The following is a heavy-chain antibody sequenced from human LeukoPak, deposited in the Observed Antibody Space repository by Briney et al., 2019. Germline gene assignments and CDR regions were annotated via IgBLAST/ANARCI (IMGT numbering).Heavy chain of an antibody. D-gene: IGHD3-3*01. J-gene: IGHJ5*02. V-gene: IGHV4-31*03. CDR1: GGSISSGGYY. Sequence: SETLSLTCTVSGGSISSGGYYWSWIRQHPGKGLEWIGYIYYSGSTYYNPSLKSRVTISVDTSKNQFSLKLSSVTAADTAVYYCARGIFGVVIKRDWFDPWGQGTLVTVSS. CDR3: ARGIFGVVIKRDWFDP. CDR2: IYYSGST.